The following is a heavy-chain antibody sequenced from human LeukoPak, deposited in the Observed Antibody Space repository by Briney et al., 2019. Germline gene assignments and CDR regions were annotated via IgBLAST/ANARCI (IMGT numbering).Heavy chain of an antibody. Sequence: GGSLRLSCAASGFTFSSYGMHWVRQAPGKGLEWVAVISYDGSNKYYADSVKGRFTISRDNSKNTLYLQMNSLRAEDTAVYYCAREDVDTAMVISPTHFDYWGQGTLVTVSS. V-gene: IGHV3-30*03. CDR1: GFTFSSYG. CDR3: AREDVDTAMVISPTHFDY. D-gene: IGHD5-18*01. CDR2: ISYDGSNK. J-gene: IGHJ4*02.